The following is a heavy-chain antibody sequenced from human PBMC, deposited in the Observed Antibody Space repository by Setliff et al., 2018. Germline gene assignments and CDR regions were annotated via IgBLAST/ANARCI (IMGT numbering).Heavy chain of an antibody. CDR1: GFTFSSYW. Sequence: GSLRLSCAASGFTFSSYWMSWVRQAPGKGLEWVANIKQDGSEKYYVDSVKGRFTISRDNAKNSLYLQMNSLRAEDTAVYYCARYQSSSWHRPLYYYYGMDVWGQGTTVTVSS. V-gene: IGHV3-7*01. D-gene: IGHD6-13*01. CDR3: ARYQSSSWHRPLYYYYGMDV. CDR2: IKQDGSEK. J-gene: IGHJ6*02.